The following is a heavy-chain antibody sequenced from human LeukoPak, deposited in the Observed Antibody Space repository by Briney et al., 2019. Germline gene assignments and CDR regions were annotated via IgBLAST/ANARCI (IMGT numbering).Heavy chain of an antibody. V-gene: IGHV3-21*04. J-gene: IGHJ3*01. CDR3: AKDRGGSSELGDAFDV. CDR1: GFTFSSYS. D-gene: IGHD1-26*01. CDR2: ISSSSSYI. Sequence: GGSLRLSCAASGFTFSSYSMNWVRQAPGKGLEWVSSISSSSSYIYYADSVKGRFTISRDNAKNSLYLQMNSLRVEDTALYYCAKDRGGSSELGDAFDVWGQGTMVRVSS.